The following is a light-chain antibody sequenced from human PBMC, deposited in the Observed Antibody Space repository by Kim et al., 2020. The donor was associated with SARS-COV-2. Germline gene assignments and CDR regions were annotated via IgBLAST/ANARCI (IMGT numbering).Light chain of an antibody. CDR3: QQYGYSPFT. V-gene: IGKV3-20*01. CDR2: GAS. J-gene: IGKJ4*01. CDR1: QSVSSTY. Sequence: QGEGATHAGRASQSVSSTYLAGYQQKPGQGPRLLIDGASSRATGIPDRFSGSGFGTDFTLTITRLEPEDFAVYFCQQYGYSPFTFGGGTKVDIK.